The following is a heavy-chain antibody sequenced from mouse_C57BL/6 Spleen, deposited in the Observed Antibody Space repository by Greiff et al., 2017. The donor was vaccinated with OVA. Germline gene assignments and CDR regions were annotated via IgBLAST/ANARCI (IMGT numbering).Heavy chain of an antibody. V-gene: IGHV1-82*01. CDR3: ARWGYVNWYFDV. J-gene: IGHJ1*03. Sequence: VQLQQPGPELVKPGASVKISCKASGYAFSSSWMNWVKQRPGKGLEWIGRIYPGDGDTNYIGKFKGKATLTADKSSSTAYMQLSSLTSEDSAVYFCARWGYVNWYFDVWGTGTTVTVSS. CDR2: IYPGDGDT. CDR1: GYAFSSSW. D-gene: IGHD2-2*01.